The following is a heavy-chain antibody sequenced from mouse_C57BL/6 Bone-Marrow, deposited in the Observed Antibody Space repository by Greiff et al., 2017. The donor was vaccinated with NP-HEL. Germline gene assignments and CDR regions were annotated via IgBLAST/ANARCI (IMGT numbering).Heavy chain of an antibody. CDR1: GYSITSGYY. J-gene: IGHJ2*01. D-gene: IGHD1-1*01. Sequence: LMESGPGLVKPSQSLSLTCSVTGYSITSGYYWNWIRQFPGNKLEWMGYISYDGSNNYNPSLKNRISITRDTSKNQFFLKLNSVTTEDTATYYCARWLLREYYFDYWGQGTTLTVSS. V-gene: IGHV3-6*01. CDR3: ARWLLREYYFDY. CDR2: ISYDGSN.